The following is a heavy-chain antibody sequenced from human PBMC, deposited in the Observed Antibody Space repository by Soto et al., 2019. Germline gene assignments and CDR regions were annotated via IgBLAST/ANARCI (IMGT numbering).Heavy chain of an antibody. Sequence: SETLSLTCALYGGSFSFYSWSWIRQPPGEGLEWIGEINHSGSTNYNPSLKSRVTISVDTSKNQFSLNLSSVTAADTAVYYWARGYCSNSSCYLYAIDVWGQGATVTVSS. CDR3: ARGYCSNSSCYLYAIDV. CDR2: INHSGST. J-gene: IGHJ6*02. V-gene: IGHV4-34*01. CDR1: GGSFSFYS. D-gene: IGHD2-2*01.